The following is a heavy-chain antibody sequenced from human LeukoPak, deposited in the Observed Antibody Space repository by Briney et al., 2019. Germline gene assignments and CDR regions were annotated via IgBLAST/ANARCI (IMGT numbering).Heavy chain of an antibody. J-gene: IGHJ6*03. Sequence: ASVKVSCKASGYTFTSYGISWVRQAPGQGLEWMGWISAYNGNTNYAQKLQGRVTMTTDTSTSTAYMELSSLRSEDTAVYYCARLGIGSSFDYYYYYMDVWGKGTTVTVSS. CDR3: ARLGIGSSFDYYYYYMDV. CDR1: GYTFTSYG. V-gene: IGHV1-18*01. CDR2: ISAYNGNT. D-gene: IGHD6-13*01.